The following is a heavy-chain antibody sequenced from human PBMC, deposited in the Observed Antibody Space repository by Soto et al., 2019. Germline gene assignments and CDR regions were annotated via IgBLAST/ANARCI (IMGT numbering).Heavy chain of an antibody. CDR2: ISAYNGNT. Sequence: QVQLVQSGAEVKKPGASVKVSCKASGYTFTSYGISWVRQAPGQGLEWMGWISAYNGNTNYAQKLQGRVTMTTDTSTSTAYMDLRSLRSDDTALYYCARELPSIAARGWFDPWGQGTLVTVSS. V-gene: IGHV1-18*01. D-gene: IGHD6-6*01. CDR3: ARELPSIAARGWFDP. CDR1: GYTFTSYG. J-gene: IGHJ5*02.